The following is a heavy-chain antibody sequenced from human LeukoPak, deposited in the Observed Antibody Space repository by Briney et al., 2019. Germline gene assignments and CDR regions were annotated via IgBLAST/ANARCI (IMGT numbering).Heavy chain of an antibody. J-gene: IGHJ4*02. CDR2: IYHSGST. CDR3: ARSPYYYESSGYYYDY. V-gene: IGHV4-38-2*01. CDR1: GHSISRGYY. D-gene: IGHD3-22*01. Sequence: SETLSLTCAVSGHSISRGYYWGWIRQPPGKGLEWIGNIYHSGSTYYNPSLKSRVTISVDTSKNQFSLRLSSVTAADTAVYYCARSPYYYESSGYYYDYWGQGTLVTVSS.